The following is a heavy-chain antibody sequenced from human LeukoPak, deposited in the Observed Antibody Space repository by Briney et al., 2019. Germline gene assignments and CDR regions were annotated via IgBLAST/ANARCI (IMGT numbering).Heavy chain of an antibody. Sequence: SETLSLTCAVYGGSFSGYYWSWIRQPPGKGLEWIGEINHSGSTNYNPSLKSRVTISVDMSKNQFSLKLSSVTAADTAVYYCARQAGGYSYGYVSPYYFDYWGQGTLVTASS. CDR3: ARQAGGYSYGYVSPYYFDY. CDR1: GGSFSGYY. V-gene: IGHV4-34*01. J-gene: IGHJ4*02. D-gene: IGHD5-18*01. CDR2: INHSGST.